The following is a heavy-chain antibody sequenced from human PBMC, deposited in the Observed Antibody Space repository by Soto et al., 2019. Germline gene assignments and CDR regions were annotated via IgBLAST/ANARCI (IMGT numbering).Heavy chain of an antibody. J-gene: IGHJ5*02. CDR1: GYTFTNYD. Sequence: QVQLVQSGAEMKKPGASVKVSCKASGYTFTNYDINWVRQAPGQGLEWMGWISAYNGDTNYAQKLQGRVTMTTDTSTSKAYRELRSVRSDDTAVYYCARSGLPDPVVVGGHTPFDPWGQGTLVTVSS. V-gene: IGHV1-18*01. CDR3: ARSGLPDPVVVGGHTPFDP. D-gene: IGHD2-15*01. CDR2: ISAYNGDT.